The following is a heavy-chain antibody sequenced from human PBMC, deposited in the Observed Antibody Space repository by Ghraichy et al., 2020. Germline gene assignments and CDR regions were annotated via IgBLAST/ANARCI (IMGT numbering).Heavy chain of an antibody. V-gene: IGHV4-34*01. J-gene: IGHJ4*02. Sequence: SETLSLRCAVYGGSFSAYYWSWIRQPPGKGLEWIGEINHSGSTNYNPSLKSRVTISVDTSKNQFSLNLTSVTAADTAVYYCARGMTSVTTEPFDYWGQGISVTVSS. CDR2: INHSGST. D-gene: IGHD4-17*01. CDR3: ARGMTSVTTEPFDY. CDR1: GGSFSAYY.